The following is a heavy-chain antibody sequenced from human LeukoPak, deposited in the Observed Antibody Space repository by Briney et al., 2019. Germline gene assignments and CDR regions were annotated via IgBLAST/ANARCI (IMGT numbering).Heavy chain of an antibody. V-gene: IGHV1-46*01. Sequence: GASVKVSCKASGYTFTSYYMHWVRQAPGQGLEWMGIINPSGGSTSYAQKFQGRVTMTRDTSTSTVYMELSSLRSEDTAVYYCARESLLYDSSGYPRWFDPWGQGTLVTVSS. CDR3: ARESLLYDSSGYPRWFDP. D-gene: IGHD3-22*01. CDR1: GYTFTSYY. J-gene: IGHJ5*02. CDR2: INPSGGST.